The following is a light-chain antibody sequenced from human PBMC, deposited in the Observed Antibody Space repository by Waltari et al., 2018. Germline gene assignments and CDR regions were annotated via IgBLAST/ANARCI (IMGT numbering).Light chain of an antibody. CDR1: QSVSTS. V-gene: IGKV3-11*01. Sequence: EIELTQSPATLSLSPGERATLSCRASQSVSTSLAWYQQKPGQAPRLLIHDASTRATGTPARFSGSGSGTDFTLTIGSLEPEDFAVYYCQQHGKWPLSFGGGTKVEI. CDR3: QQHGKWPLS. CDR2: DAS. J-gene: IGKJ4*01.